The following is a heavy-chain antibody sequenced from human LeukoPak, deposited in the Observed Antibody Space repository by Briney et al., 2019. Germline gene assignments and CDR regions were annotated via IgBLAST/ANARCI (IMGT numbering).Heavy chain of an antibody. Sequence: GGSVKVSCKASGYTFTSYAMHWVRQAPGQRLEWMGWINAGNGNTKYSQKFQGRVTMTRDTSISTAYMELSRLRSDDTAVYYCARDYCGGDCFPDYWGQGTLVTVS. J-gene: IGHJ4*02. V-gene: IGHV1-3*01. CDR2: INAGNGNT. CDR1: GYTFTSYA. D-gene: IGHD2-21*02. CDR3: ARDYCGGDCFPDY.